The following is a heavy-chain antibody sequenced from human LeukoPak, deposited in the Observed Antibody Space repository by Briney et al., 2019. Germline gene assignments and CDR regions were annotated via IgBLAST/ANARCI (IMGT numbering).Heavy chain of an antibody. V-gene: IGHV3-43*01. Sequence: GGSLRLSCVASGFTFDDYTMHWVRQAPGKGLEWVSLISWDGGGTYYADSVKGRFTISRDNSKDSLYLQMNSLTTEDTALYYCAKDMSTRLTLGFDYWGQGTLVTVSS. CDR1: GFTFDDYT. CDR3: AKDMSTRLTLGFDY. J-gene: IGHJ4*02. CDR2: ISWDGGGT. D-gene: IGHD4/OR15-4a*01.